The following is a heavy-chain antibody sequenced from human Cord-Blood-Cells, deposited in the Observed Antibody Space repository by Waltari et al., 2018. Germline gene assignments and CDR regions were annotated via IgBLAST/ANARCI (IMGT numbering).Heavy chain of an antibody. CDR3: ARSRAVADFDY. Sequence: VQLVQPGAEVKKPGSSVKVSYKAEGGPFTGFAISWVRQAPGQGLEWMGGIIPIFGTANYAQKFQGRVTITADESTSTAYMELSSLRSEDTAVYYCARSRAVADFDYWGQGTLVTVSS. D-gene: IGHD6-19*01. CDR1: GGPFTGFA. J-gene: IGHJ4*02. CDR2: IIPIFGTA. V-gene: IGHV1-69*12.